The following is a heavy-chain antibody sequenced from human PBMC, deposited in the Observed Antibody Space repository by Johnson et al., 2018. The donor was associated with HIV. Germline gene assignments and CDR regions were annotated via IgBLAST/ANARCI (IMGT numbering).Heavy chain of an antibody. CDR2: IGTAGDT. CDR3: ARGEGAYCGGDCYYAFDI. V-gene: IGHV3-13*01. CDR1: GFTFSSYG. D-gene: IGHD2-21*02. J-gene: IGHJ3*02. Sequence: VQLVESGGGVVQPGGSLRLSCAASGFTFSSYGMHWVRQATGKGLEWVSAIGTAGDTYYPGSVKGRFTISRENSKNTLYLQMNSLRAEDTAVYYCARGEGAYCGGDCYYAFDIWGQGTMVTVSS.